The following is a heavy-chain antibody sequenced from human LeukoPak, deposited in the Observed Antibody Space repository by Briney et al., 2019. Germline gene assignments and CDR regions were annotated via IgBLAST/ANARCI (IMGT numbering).Heavy chain of an antibody. CDR3: AREPSIVGATTGYFDY. CDR1: GFTFSDYY. J-gene: IGHJ4*02. CDR2: ISSSGSTI. Sequence: GGSLRLSCAASGFTFSDYYMSWIRQAPGKGLEWVSYISSSGSTIYYADSVKGRFTISRDNAKNSLYLQMNSLRAEDTAVYCCAREPSIVGATTGYFDYWGQGTLVTVSS. V-gene: IGHV3-11*01. D-gene: IGHD1-26*01.